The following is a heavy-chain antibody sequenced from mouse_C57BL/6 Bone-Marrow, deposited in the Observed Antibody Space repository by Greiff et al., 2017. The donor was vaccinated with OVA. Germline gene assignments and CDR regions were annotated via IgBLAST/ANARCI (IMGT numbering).Heavy chain of an antibody. CDR3: ARHGYYGSSFWYLMS. CDR1: GFTFSDYG. V-gene: IGHV5-15*01. Sequence: DVKLVESGGGLVQPGGSLKLSCAASGFTFSDYGMAWVRQAPRKGPEWVAFISNLAYSIYYADTVTGRFTISRENAKNTLYLEMSSLRSEDTAMYYCARHGYYGSSFWYLMSGAQGPRSPSPQ. CDR2: ISNLAYSI. D-gene: IGHD1-1*01. J-gene: IGHJ1*03.